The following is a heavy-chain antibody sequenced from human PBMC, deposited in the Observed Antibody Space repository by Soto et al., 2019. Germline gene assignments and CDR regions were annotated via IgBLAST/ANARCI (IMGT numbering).Heavy chain of an antibody. Sequence: QVQLQEPGPGLVKPSQTLSLTCTVSGGSISSGGYYWSWIRQHPGKGLEWIGYIYYSGSTYYNPSLNSRVRISVHTSKNQFSLKLSSVTAADTAVYYCARYPDTVQRRYFDLWGRGTLVTVSS. V-gene: IGHV4-31*03. CDR3: ARYPDTVQRRYFDL. D-gene: IGHD4-17*01. CDR2: IYYSGST. CDR1: GGSISSGGYY. J-gene: IGHJ2*01.